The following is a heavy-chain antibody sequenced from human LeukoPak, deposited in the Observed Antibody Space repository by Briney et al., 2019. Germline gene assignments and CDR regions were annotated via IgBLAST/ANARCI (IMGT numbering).Heavy chain of an antibody. V-gene: IGHV1-8*01. CDR3: ATGIMIPAGFDY. D-gene: IGHD3-16*01. CDR2: MNPNSGNT. Sequence: ASVKVSCKASGYTFPSYDVNWVRQATGQGLEWVGWMNPNSGNTGYAQKFQGRVTMTRNSSISTAYMELSSLRSEDTAVYYCATGIMIPAGFDYWGQGTLVTVSS. J-gene: IGHJ4*02. CDR1: GYTFPSYD.